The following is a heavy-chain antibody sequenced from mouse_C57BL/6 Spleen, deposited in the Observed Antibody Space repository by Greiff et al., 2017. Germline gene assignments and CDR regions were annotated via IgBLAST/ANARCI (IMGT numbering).Heavy chain of an antibody. J-gene: IGHJ2*01. V-gene: IGHV1-19*01. D-gene: IGHD1-1*02. CDR3: AREDMEY. CDR2: INPYNGGT. Sequence: VHVKQSGPVLVKPGASVKMSCKASGYTFTDYYMNWVKQSHGKSLEWIGVINPYNGGTSYNQKFKGKATLTVDKSSSTAYMELNSLTSEDSAVYYCAREDMEYWGQGTTLTVSS. CDR1: GYTFTDYY.